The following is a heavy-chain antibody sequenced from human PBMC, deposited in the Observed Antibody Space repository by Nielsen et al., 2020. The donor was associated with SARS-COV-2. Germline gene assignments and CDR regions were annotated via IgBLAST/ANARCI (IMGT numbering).Heavy chain of an antibody. CDR1: GFTFDDYG. D-gene: IGHD1-26*01. J-gene: IGHJ4*02. CDR2: INWNGGST. CDR3: AKSYSGSYKAPFDY. Sequence: GESLKISCAASGFTFDDYGMSWVRQAPGKGLEWVSGINWNGGSTGYADSVKGRFTISRDNSKNKLYLQMNSLRAEDTAVYYCAKSYSGSYKAPFDYWGQGTLVTVSS. V-gene: IGHV3-20*04.